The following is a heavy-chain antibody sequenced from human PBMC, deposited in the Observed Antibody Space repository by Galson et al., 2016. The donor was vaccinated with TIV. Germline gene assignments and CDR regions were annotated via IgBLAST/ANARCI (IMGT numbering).Heavy chain of an antibody. J-gene: IGHJ6*02. CDR3: ARDSDATARASGMDV. CDR1: GFTFDDFD. V-gene: IGHV3-20*01. D-gene: IGHD4-17*01. Sequence: SLRLSCAASGFTFDDFDMAWVRQGPGRGLEWVSSVNWNGLGTSYADSVKGRFTISRDSAKNSLYLQMNSLRAEDAAVYHCARDSDATARASGMDVWGQGTIVTVSS. CDR2: VNWNGLGT.